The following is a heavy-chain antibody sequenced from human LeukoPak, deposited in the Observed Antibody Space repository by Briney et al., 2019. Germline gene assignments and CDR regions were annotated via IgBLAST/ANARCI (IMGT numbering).Heavy chain of an antibody. CDR2: ISGSGGST. V-gene: IGHV3-23*01. Sequence: GGSLRLSCAASGFTFSSYAMSWVRQAPGKGLEWVSAISGSGGSTYYADSVKGRFTISRDNSKNTLYLQMNSLRAEDTAVYYCARDQETTVTTFGIDYWGQGTLVTVSS. CDR3: ARDQETTVTTFGIDY. J-gene: IGHJ4*02. CDR1: GFTFSSYA. D-gene: IGHD4-17*01.